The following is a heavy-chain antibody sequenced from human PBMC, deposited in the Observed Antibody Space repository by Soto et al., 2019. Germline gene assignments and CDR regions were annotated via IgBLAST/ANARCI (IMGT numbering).Heavy chain of an antibody. J-gene: IGHJ4*02. V-gene: IGHV3-30-3*01. Sequence: GGSLRLSCAASGFTFSSYAMHWVRQAPGKGLEWVAVISYDGSNKYYADSVKGRFTISRDNSKNTLYLQMNSLRAEDTAVYYCARDSPSPSLRYFDWYDYWGQGTLVPVSS. CDR3: ARDSPSPSLRYFDWYDY. CDR2: ISYDGSNK. CDR1: GFTFSSYA. D-gene: IGHD3-9*01.